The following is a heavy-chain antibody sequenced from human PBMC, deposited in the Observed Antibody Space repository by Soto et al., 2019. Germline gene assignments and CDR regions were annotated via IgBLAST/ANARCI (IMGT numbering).Heavy chain of an antibody. Sequence: QVQLVESGGGVVQPGRSLRLSCAASGFTFSTYGMHWVRQAPGKGLEWVAVIWYDGTNKYYADSVKGRFTISRDNSRNTLYLQMNSLSAEGTALYYWARGGQGYCRGTDVWGQGNTVTVSS. V-gene: IGHV3-33*01. D-gene: IGHD2-21*02. CDR1: GFTFSTYG. CDR2: IWYDGTNK. CDR3: ARGGQGYCRGTDV. J-gene: IGHJ6*02.